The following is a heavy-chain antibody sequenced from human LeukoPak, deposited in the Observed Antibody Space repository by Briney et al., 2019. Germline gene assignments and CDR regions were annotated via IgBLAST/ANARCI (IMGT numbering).Heavy chain of an antibody. CDR1: GGSISSVGYF. J-gene: IGHJ3*02. Sequence: PSETLSLTCTVSGGSISSVGYFWSWIRQPPGKGLEWIGYIYYSGSTYYNPSLKSRVTISVDTSKNQFSLKLSSVTAADTAVYYCARGKDYGDYLDAFDIWGQGTMVTVSS. V-gene: IGHV4-31*03. CDR3: ARGKDYGDYLDAFDI. D-gene: IGHD4-17*01. CDR2: IYYSGST.